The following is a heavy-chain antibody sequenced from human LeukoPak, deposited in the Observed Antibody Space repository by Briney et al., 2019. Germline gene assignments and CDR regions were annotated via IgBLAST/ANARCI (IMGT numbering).Heavy chain of an antibody. CDR1: GGSISSGSYY. V-gene: IGHV4-61*02. CDR2: IYTSGST. CDR3: ARRGYSYANFDY. J-gene: IGHJ4*02. D-gene: IGHD5-18*01. Sequence: PSETLSLTCTVSGGSISSGSYYWSWIRQPAGKGLEWIGRIYTSGSTNYNPSLKSRVTISVDTSKNQFSLKLSSVTAADTAVYYCARRGYSYANFDYWGQGTLVTVSS.